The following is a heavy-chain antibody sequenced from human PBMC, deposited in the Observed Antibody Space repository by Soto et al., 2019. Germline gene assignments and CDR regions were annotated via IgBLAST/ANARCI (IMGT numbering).Heavy chain of an antibody. J-gene: IGHJ3*02. V-gene: IGHV3-30*04. CDR1: GFTFSSYA. D-gene: IGHD6-19*01. CDR3: ARELVAGTDAFDI. Sequence: GGSLRLSCVASGFTFSSYAMHWVRQAPGKGLEWVAVISYDGSNKYYADSVKGRFTISRDNSKNTLYLQMNSLRAEDTAVYYCARELVAGTDAFDIWGQGTMVTVSS. CDR2: ISYDGSNK.